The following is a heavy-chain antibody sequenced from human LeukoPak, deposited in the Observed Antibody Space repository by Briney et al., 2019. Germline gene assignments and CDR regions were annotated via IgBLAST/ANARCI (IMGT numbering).Heavy chain of an antibody. J-gene: IGHJ4*02. CDR2: INPTDSST. V-gene: IGHV1-46*01. CDR1: GYTLTNYY. Sequence: EASVKVSCKASGYTLTNYYMHWVRQAPGQGLEWMGLINPTDSSTNYAQKFRGRVTMTRDTSTSTVYMELSSLRSEDTAVYYCAREETGGYFDYWGQGTLVTVSS. D-gene: IGHD2-8*02. CDR3: AREETGGYFDY.